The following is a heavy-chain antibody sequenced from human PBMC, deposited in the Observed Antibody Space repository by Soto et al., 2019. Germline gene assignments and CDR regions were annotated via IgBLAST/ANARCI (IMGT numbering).Heavy chain of an antibody. D-gene: IGHD3-22*01. CDR1: GDSMSSGAYY. CDR2: IYYSGNT. J-gene: IGHJ4*02. V-gene: IGHV4-31*03. Sequence: LSLTCIVSGDSMSSGAYYWNWIRQHPGKGLEWIGYIYYSGNTYYNPSLKSRIVISVDTSKNQFSLNLGSVTAADTAIYYCASSYSGYLDNWGRGALVTVPS. CDR3: ASSYSGYLDN.